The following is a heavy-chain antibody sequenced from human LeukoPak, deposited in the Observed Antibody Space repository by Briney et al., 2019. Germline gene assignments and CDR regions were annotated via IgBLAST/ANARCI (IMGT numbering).Heavy chain of an antibody. CDR2: ISFDGRVQ. V-gene: IGHV3-30*03. J-gene: IGHJ4*02. Sequence: GGSLRLSCAASGISLSNYGMHWVRQAPDRGLEWVALISFDGRVQHYADSVKGRFTIARDDSKNTVFLQMTNLTAEDTAVYYCARLTGAWAIASGDWGQGTLVTVSS. CDR1: GISLSNYG. CDR3: ARLTGAWAIASGD. D-gene: IGHD1-14*01.